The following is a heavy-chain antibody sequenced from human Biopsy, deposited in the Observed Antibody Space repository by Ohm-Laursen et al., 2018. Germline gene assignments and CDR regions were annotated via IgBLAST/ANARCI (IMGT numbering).Heavy chain of an antibody. CDR2: ISGYNGNT. D-gene: IGHD3-3*01. J-gene: IGHJ4*02. V-gene: IGHV1-18*01. Sequence: ASVKVSCKASGYTFNRNGISWVRQAPGQGLEWMGRISGYNGNTLYAQKFQHRVTMTTDTSTSTAYMELRSLTSDDTAVYYCARISITRLLDYWGQGTLVTVSS. CDR3: ARISITRLLDY. CDR1: GYTFNRNG.